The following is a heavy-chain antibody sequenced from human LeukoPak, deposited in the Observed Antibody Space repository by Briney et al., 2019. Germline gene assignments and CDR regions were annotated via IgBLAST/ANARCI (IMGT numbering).Heavy chain of an antibody. D-gene: IGHD1-26*01. J-gene: IGHJ4*02. Sequence: SETLSLTCTVSGYSISSGYYWGWIRQPPGKGLEWIGSIYYSGSTYYNPSLKSRVTISVDTSKNQFSLKLSSVTAADTAVYYCASRVGANFDYWGQGTLVTVSS. V-gene: IGHV4-38-2*02. CDR2: IYYSGST. CDR1: GYSISSGYY. CDR3: ASRVGANFDY.